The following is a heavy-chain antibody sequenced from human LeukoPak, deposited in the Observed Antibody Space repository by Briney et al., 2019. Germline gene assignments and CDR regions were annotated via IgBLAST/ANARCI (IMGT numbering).Heavy chain of an antibody. Sequence: PGGSLRLSCAASGFTLSSYEMNWVRQAPGKGLEWVSYISTSGNTRYYAGSVKGRFTISRDNAKNSLYLQMNSLRVEDTAVYYCARELSGTTSYYFDYWGQGTLVTVSS. V-gene: IGHV3-48*03. CDR3: ARELSGTTSYYFDY. D-gene: IGHD1-7*01. J-gene: IGHJ4*02. CDR2: ISTSGNTR. CDR1: GFTLSSYE.